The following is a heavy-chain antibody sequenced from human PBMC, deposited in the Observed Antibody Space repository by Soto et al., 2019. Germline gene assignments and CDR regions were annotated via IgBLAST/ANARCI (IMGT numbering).Heavy chain of an antibody. CDR3: ARTSDIVLVPAAIGVGDAFDI. V-gene: IGHV4-39*01. Sequence: SETLSLTCTVSRGSISSSSYYWGWIRQPTGKGLEWIGSIYYSGSTYYNPSLKSRVTISVDTSKSQFSLKLSSVTAADTAVYYCARTSDIVLVPAAIGVGDAFDIWGQGTMVTVSS. D-gene: IGHD2-2*02. CDR2: IYYSGST. J-gene: IGHJ3*02. CDR1: RGSISSSSYY.